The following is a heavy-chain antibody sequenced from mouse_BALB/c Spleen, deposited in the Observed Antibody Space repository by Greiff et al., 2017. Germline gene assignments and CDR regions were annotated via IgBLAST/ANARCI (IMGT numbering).Heavy chain of an antibody. CDR1: GYTFTDYE. Sequence: QVQLQQSGAELVRPGASVTLSCKASGYTFTDYEMHWVKQTPVHGLEWIGAIDPETGGTAYNQKFKGKATLTADKSSSTAYMELRSLTSEDSAVYYCTRGSYDYAWFAYWGQGTLVTVSA. CDR3: TRGSYDYAWFAY. CDR2: IDPETGGT. V-gene: IGHV1-15*01. D-gene: IGHD2-4*01. J-gene: IGHJ3*01.